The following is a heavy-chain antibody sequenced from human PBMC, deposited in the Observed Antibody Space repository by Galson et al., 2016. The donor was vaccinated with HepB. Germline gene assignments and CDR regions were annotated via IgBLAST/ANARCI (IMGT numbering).Heavy chain of an antibody. D-gene: IGHD6-19*01. CDR2: IYSGGST. CDR3: ARLSWQWLVPIFDY. CDR1: GFTLSSYW. V-gene: IGHV3-53*01. Sequence: SLRLSCAASGFTLSSYWMHWVRQAPGKGLEWVSLIYSGGSTYYADSVKGRFTISRDNSKNTLYLQMNSLRAEDTAVYYCARLSWQWLVPIFDYWGQGTLVTVSS. J-gene: IGHJ4*02.